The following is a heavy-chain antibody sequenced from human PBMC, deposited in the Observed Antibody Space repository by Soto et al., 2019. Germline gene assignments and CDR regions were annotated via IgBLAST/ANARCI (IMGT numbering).Heavy chain of an antibody. Sequence: GGSLRLSCAASGFTFSSYGMHWVRQAPGKGLEWVAVISYDGSNKYYADSVKGRFTISRDNSKNTLYLQMNSLRAEDTAVYYCAKSPYSSSWYDWFDPWGQGTLVTVSS. CDR1: GFTFSSYG. D-gene: IGHD6-13*01. V-gene: IGHV3-30*18. CDR2: ISYDGSNK. CDR3: AKSPYSSSWYDWFDP. J-gene: IGHJ5*02.